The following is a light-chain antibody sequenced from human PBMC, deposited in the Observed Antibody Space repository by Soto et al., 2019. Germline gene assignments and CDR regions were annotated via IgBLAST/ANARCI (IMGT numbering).Light chain of an antibody. Sequence: QSVLTQPAPVSGSPGQSITISCTGTSSDFGGYNYVSWYQQYPGKVPKLLIYHVSNRPSGVSNRFSGSKSGNTASLTISGLQAEDEADYFCTSFKSDNLYVFGTGTKVTVL. CDR3: TSFKSDNLYV. V-gene: IGLV2-14*03. CDR1: SSDFGGYNY. CDR2: HVS. J-gene: IGLJ1*01.